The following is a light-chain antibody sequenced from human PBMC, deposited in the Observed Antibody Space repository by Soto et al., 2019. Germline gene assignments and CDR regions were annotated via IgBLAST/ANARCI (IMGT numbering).Light chain of an antibody. V-gene: IGLV2-8*01. Sequence: QSALTQPPSASGSPGQSVTISCTGTSSDVGGYNYVSWYQQHPGKAPKLMIYEVSKRPSGVPDRFSGSKSGNTASLTVSGLQAEDEADYECSSYAGSNNLVFGGGTKVTVL. CDR3: SSYAGSNNLV. CDR1: SSDVGGYNY. CDR2: EVS. J-gene: IGLJ3*02.